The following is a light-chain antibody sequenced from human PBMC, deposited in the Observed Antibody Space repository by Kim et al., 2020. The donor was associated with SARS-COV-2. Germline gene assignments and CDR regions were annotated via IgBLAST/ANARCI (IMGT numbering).Light chain of an antibody. CDR2: GES. J-gene: IGKJ5*01. CDR3: QEYGSSRSIT. Sequence: PGERATLSCRASQSVSSRYLAWYQQKPGQAPRLLIYGESSRATGIPDRFSGSGSGTDFTLTISRLEPEDFAVYYCQEYGSSRSITFGQGTRLEIK. V-gene: IGKV3-20*01. CDR1: QSVSSRY.